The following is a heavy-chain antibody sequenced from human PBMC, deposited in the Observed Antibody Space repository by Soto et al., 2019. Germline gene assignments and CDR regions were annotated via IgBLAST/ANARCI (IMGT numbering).Heavy chain of an antibody. V-gene: IGHV4-4*07. D-gene: IGHD3-22*01. J-gene: IGHJ3*02. CDR3: ARDTGYSDAFDI. CDR1: GGSISIYY. Sequence: SETLSLTCIVSGGSISIYYWSWIRQPAGKGLEWIGRVYTSGSTNYNPSLKSRVTMSVDTSKNQFSLKLTSVTAADTAVYYCARDTGYSDAFDIWGQGTMVTVSS. CDR2: VYTSGST.